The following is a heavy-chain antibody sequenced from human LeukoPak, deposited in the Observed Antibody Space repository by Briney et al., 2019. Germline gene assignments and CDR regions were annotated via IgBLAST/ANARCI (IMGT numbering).Heavy chain of an antibody. D-gene: IGHD5-24*01. Sequence: GESLKISFKGSGYSFTSDWIGWVRRMPGKGLEWMGIIYPGDAHTRYSPSFQGQFTISADKSISTAYLQWSSLKASDTAMYYCAAVEMGDFDYWGQGTLVTVSS. CDR1: GYSFTSDW. CDR2: IYPGDAHT. J-gene: IGHJ4*02. CDR3: AAVEMGDFDY. V-gene: IGHV5-51*01.